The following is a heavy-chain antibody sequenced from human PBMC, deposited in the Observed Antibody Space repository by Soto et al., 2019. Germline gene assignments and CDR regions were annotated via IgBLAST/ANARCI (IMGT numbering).Heavy chain of an antibody. CDR1: GFTFSSYA. Sequence: GGSLRLSCAASGFTFSSYAMSWVRQAPGKGLEWVSAISGSGGSTYYADSVKGRFTISRDNSKNTLYLQMNSLRAEDTAVYYCAKDQLNDIVLMVYAPDAFDIWGQGTMVTVSS. D-gene: IGHD2-8*01. J-gene: IGHJ3*02. V-gene: IGHV3-23*01. CDR3: AKDQLNDIVLMVYAPDAFDI. CDR2: ISGSGGST.